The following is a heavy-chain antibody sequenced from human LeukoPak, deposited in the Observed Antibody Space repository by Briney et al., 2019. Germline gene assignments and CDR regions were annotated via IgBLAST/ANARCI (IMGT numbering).Heavy chain of an antibody. Sequence: SETLSLTCTVSGGSIRSSTYYWGWIRQPPGKGLEWIGSIYYSGSTYYNPSLKSRVTISVDTSKNQFSLKLSSVTAADTAVYYCARHKDIVVVVAATPSYWFDPWGQGTLVTVSS. CDR3: ARHKDIVVVVAATPSYWFDP. V-gene: IGHV4-39*01. J-gene: IGHJ5*02. CDR2: IYYSGST. CDR1: GGSIRSSTYY. D-gene: IGHD2-15*01.